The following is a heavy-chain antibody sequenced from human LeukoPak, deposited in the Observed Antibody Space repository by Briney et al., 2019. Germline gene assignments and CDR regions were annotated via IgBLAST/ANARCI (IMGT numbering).Heavy chain of an antibody. J-gene: IGHJ3*02. V-gene: IGHV4-31*03. CDR3: ARYRDSGGRLAFDI. CDR2: IYYSGTT. CDR1: GGSISSDGFY. Sequence: SQTLSLTCTVSGGSISSDGFYWTWIRQHPGKGLEWIGYIYYSGTTYYNPSLESRVTLSVDTSKNQFSLRLSSVTAADTAVYYCARYRDSGGRLAFDIWGQGTMATVSS. D-gene: IGHD2-15*01.